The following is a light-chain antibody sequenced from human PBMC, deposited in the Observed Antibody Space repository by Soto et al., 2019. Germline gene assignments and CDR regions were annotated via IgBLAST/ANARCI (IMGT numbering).Light chain of an antibody. CDR3: QQRSAGPRT. CDR1: QSFSNY. CDR2: DAS. V-gene: IGKV3-11*01. J-gene: IGKJ4*01. Sequence: EIVLTQSPTTLSLSPGERATLSCRAGQSFSNYFAWYQQKPGQAPMLLMYDASTRDADIPARFSGSGSGTDFILTIRSHEPEYFAGYYCQQRSAGPRTLGGGTKVELK.